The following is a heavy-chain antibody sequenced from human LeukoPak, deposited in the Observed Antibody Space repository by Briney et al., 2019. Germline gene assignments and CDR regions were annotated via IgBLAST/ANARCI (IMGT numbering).Heavy chain of an antibody. V-gene: IGHV4-39*01. D-gene: IGHD3-10*01. CDR2: IYYSGCT. CDR3: ARLKSVLLWFGELLSYYFDY. CDR1: GGSISSSSYY. J-gene: IGHJ4*02. Sequence: SETLSLTCTVSGGSISSSSYYWGWIRQPPGNGLEGVGSIYYSGCTYYNPSLKSRVTISVDTSKNPFSLKLSSVTAADTAVYYCARLKSVLLWFGELLSYYFDYWGQGTLVTVSS.